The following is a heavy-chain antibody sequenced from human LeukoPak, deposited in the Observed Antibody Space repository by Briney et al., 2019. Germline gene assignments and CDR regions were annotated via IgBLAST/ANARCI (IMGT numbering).Heavy chain of an antibody. J-gene: IGHJ4*02. D-gene: IGHD5-18*01. Sequence: PGGSLRLSCAASGFTFSSYAMYWVRQAPGQGLEYVSAISSNGGSTYYANSVKGRFTISRDNSKNTLYLQMGSLRAEDMAVYYCARVRDTYGSDYWGQGTLVTVSS. V-gene: IGHV3-64*01. CDR3: ARVRDTYGSDY. CDR1: GFTFSSYA. CDR2: ISSNGGST.